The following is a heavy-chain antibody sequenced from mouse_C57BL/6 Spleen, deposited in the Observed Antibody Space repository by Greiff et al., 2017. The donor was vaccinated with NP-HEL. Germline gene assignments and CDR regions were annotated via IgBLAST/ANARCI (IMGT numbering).Heavy chain of an antibody. V-gene: IGHV1-85*01. Sequence: VQLQQSGPELVKPGASVKLSCKASGYTFTSYDINWVKQRPGQGLERIGWIYPRDGSTKYNEKFKGKATLTVDTSSSTAYMELHSLTSEDSAVYFCARDGTTVVARAMDYWGQGTSVTVSS. CDR2: IYPRDGST. CDR3: ARDGTTVVARAMDY. D-gene: IGHD1-1*01. J-gene: IGHJ4*01. CDR1: GYTFTSYD.